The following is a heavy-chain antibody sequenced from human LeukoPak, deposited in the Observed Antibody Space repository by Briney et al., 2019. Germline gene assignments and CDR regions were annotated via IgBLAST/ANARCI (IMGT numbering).Heavy chain of an antibody. D-gene: IGHD2-2*01. Sequence: KAGGSLRLSCAASGFTFSTYNMNWVRQAPGKGLEWLSSITSSSSYIYYADSVKGRFTISRDNSKNTLYLQMNSLRAEDTAVYYCARASYIVVVPAAMSSFLDYWGQGTLVTVSS. V-gene: IGHV3-21*01. CDR2: ITSSSSYI. J-gene: IGHJ4*02. CDR1: GFTFSTYN. CDR3: ARASYIVVVPAAMSSFLDY.